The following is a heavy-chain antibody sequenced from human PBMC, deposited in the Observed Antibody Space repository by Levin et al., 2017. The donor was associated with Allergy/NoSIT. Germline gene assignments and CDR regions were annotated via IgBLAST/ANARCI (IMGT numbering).Heavy chain of an antibody. V-gene: IGHV4-61*01. J-gene: IGHJ5*02. CDR1: GGSLSSGSYY. CDR2: IYYSGST. D-gene: IGHD2-15*01. Sequence: SQTLSLTCTVSGGSLSSGSYYWSWLRQPPGKGLEWIGYIYYSGSTNYNPSLKSRVTISVDTSKNQFSLKLSSVTAADTAVYYCASDWGSTYGFDPWGQGTLVTVSS. CDR3: ASDWGSTYGFDP.